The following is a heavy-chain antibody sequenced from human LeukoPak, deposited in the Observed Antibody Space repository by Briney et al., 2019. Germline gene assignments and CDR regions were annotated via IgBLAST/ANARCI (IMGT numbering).Heavy chain of an antibody. CDR1: GYTFTDYY. D-gene: IGHD1-1*01. CDR2: INPNSGGT. Sequence: ASVKVSCKASGYTFTDYYMHWVRQAPGQGLEWMGWINPNSGGTNYAQKFQGRVTMTRDTSIRTAYMELSRLRFDDTAVYYCARDRTSFDYWGQGTLVTVSS. V-gene: IGHV1-2*02. J-gene: IGHJ4*02. CDR3: ARDRTSFDY.